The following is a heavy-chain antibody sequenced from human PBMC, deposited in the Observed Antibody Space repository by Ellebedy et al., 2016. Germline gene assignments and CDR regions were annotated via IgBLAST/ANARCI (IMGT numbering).Heavy chain of an antibody. J-gene: IGHJ6*02. D-gene: IGHD1-20*01. V-gene: IGHV1-24*01. CDR1: GYTLTELS. Sequence: ASVKVSCKVSGYTLTELSMHWVRQAPGKGLEWMGGFDPEDGETIYAQKFQGRVTMTEDTSTDTAYMELSSLRSEDTAVYYCATANNWIDVGLDYYYGMDVWGQGTTVTVSS. CDR2: FDPEDGET. CDR3: ATANNWIDVGLDYYYGMDV.